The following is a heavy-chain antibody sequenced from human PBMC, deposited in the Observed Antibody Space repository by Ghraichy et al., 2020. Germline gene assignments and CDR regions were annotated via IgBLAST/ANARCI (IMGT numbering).Heavy chain of an antibody. V-gene: IGHV2-5*02. CDR2: IYWDDDN. D-gene: IGHD3-9*01. J-gene: IGHJ5*02. Sequence: SGPTLVKPTHTLTLTCTFSGFSLSTSGVGVGWIRQPPGKALEWLALIYWDDDNLYSPSLKSRLTITKDTSKNQVVLTMTNMDPVDTATYYCAHSRSYDILTSYFEGFDPWGQGTLVTVSS. CDR1: GFSLSTSGVG. CDR3: AHSRSYDILTSYFEGFDP.